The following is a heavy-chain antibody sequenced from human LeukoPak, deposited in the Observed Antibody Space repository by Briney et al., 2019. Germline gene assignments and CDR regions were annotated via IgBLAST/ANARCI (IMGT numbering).Heavy chain of an antibody. CDR1: GYTFTGYY. V-gene: IGHV1-2*04. J-gene: IGHJ5*02. Sequence: ASVKVSCKASGYTFTGYYMHWVRQAPGQGLEWMGWINPNSGGTNYAQKFQGWVTMTRDTSISTAYMELSRLRSDDTAVYYCARGLRYFDWLPAVNWFDPWGQGTLVTVSS. D-gene: IGHD3-9*01. CDR3: ARGLRYFDWLPAVNWFDP. CDR2: INPNSGGT.